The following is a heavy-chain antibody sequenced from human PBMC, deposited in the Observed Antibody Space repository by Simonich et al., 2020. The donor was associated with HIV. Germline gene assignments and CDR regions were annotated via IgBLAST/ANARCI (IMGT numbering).Heavy chain of an antibody. V-gene: IGHV1-3*01. CDR1: GYTFTNYP. Sequence: QVQFVQSGAEVKKPGASVKVSCKASGYTFTNYPIHWVRLAPGQRLGWMGWISPGNATTQYSQKFQGRVTITRDTSANTVYMEMRSLRSKDTAVYYCARGQADVGAGTLAHWGQGTPVAVSS. CDR3: ARGQADVGAGTLAH. D-gene: IGHD1-26*01. J-gene: IGHJ4*02. CDR2: ISPGNATT.